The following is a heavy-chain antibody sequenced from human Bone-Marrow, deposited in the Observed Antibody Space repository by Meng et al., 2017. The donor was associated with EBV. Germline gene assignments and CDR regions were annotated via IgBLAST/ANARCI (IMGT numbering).Heavy chain of an antibody. CDR1: GGTFRSDA. V-gene: IGHV1-69*01. D-gene: IGHD3-10*01. CDR3: ASESGRGFTPDY. J-gene: IGHJ4*02. CDR2: LIPMVGAP. Sequence: QVHVVRFGAEVKKPGSSVKVSCRTSGGTFRSDAVSWVRQAPGQGLEWMGGLIPMVGAPHYAQKFQGRVTIIADESTSTHSMELNSLRSEDTAMYYCASESGRGFTPDYWGQGTLVTVSS.